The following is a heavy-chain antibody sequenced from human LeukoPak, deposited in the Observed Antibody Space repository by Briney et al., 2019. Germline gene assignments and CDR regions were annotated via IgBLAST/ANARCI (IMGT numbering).Heavy chain of an antibody. CDR3: AKVTWFRGYDSGADY. CDR2: ISGTSTST. J-gene: IGHJ4*02. D-gene: IGHD5-12*01. V-gene: IGHV3-23*01. Sequence: PGGSLRLSCAASGFTFSSYHMSWVRQAPGKGLEWVSGISGTSTSTSYADSVKGRCTISRDNSKNTLYLQMNSLRAEDTAVYYCAKVTWFRGYDSGADYWGQGTLVTVSS. CDR1: GFTFSSYH.